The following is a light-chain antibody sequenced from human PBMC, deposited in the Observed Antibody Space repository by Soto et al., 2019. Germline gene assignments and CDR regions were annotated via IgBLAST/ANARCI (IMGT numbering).Light chain of an antibody. CDR2: DAS. V-gene: IGKV1-5*01. CDR3: QQYNSYWT. J-gene: IGKJ1*01. Sequence: DIQITPSPSTLSASVGDRVTITCRASQSISSWLAWYQQKPGKAPKLLIYDASSLESGVPSRFSGRGSGTEFTLTISSLQPDDFATYYCQQYNSYWTFGQGTKVDIK. CDR1: QSISSW.